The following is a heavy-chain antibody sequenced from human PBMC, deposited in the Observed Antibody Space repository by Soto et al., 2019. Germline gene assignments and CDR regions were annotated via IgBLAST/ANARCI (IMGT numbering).Heavy chain of an antibody. CDR3: AREVYSYRDY. Sequence: EVQLVESGGGLVKPGGSLRLSCAASGFTFSSYSMSWVRQAPGKGLEWVSSISGNSNYIYYADSLKGRFTISRDNAKYSVHLQMNSLRADDTAVYYCAREVYSYRDYWGQGNLVTVSS. J-gene: IGHJ4*02. V-gene: IGHV3-21*01. D-gene: IGHD5-18*01. CDR1: GFTFSSYS. CDR2: ISGNSNYI.